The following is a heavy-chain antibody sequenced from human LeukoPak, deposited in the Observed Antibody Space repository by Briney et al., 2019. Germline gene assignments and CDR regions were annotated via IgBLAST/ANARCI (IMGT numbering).Heavy chain of an antibody. CDR1: GYTLTRYY. CDR2: INPSGGST. CDR3: ARGLLTARARDAFDI. V-gene: IGHV1-46*01. J-gene: IGHJ3*02. Sequence: ASVKVSCKASGYTLTRYYMHWVRRAPGQGLEWMGIINPSGGSTSYAQKFQGRVTMTRDTSTSTVYMELSSLRSEDTAVYYCARGLLTARARDAFDIWGQGTMVTVSS. D-gene: IGHD7-27*01.